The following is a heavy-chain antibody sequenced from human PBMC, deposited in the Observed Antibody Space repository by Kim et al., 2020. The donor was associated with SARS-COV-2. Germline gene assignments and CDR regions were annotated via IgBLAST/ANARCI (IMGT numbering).Heavy chain of an antibody. D-gene: IGHD3-10*01. V-gene: IGHV1-46*01. CDR3: ARAAGAFDI. CDR2: GST. J-gene: IGHJ3*02. Sequence: GSTSYAQKCQGRVTMTRDTSTSTVYMGLSSLRSEDTAVYYCARAAGAFDIWGQGTMVTVSS.